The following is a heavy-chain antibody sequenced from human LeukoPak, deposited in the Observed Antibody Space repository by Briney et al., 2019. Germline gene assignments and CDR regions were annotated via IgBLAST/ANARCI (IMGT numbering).Heavy chain of an antibody. CDR2: ISSSGSTI. V-gene: IGHV3-48*03. J-gene: IGHJ4*02. CDR3: ANDFWSGYHFDY. D-gene: IGHD3-3*01. CDR1: GFTLSSFE. Sequence: GGAPRLSCAASGFTLSSFEKNWVRPAPGKGLEWVSYISSSGSTIYYADSVKGRFTISRDNAKDSLYLQMNSLRAEDTAVYYCANDFWSGYHFDYWGQGTLVTVSS.